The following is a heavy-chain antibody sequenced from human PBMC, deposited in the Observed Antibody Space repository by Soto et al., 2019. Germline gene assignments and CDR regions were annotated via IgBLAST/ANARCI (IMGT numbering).Heavy chain of an antibody. V-gene: IGHV1-69*13. CDR3: ARHVPVAGYYYGMDV. CDR2: IIPIFGTA. J-gene: IGHJ6*02. CDR1: GGTFSSYA. Sequence: GASVPVSCPASGGTFSSYAISWVRQAPGQGLEWMGGIIPIFGTANYAQKFQGRVTITADESTSTAYMELSSLRSEDTAVYYCARHVPVAGYYYGMDVWGQGTTVTVSS. D-gene: IGHD2-2*01.